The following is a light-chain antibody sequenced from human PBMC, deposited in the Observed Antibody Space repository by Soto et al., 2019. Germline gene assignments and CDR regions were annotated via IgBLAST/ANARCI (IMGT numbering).Light chain of an antibody. CDR3: QSFDSRLGAPV. J-gene: IGLJ2*01. CDR1: SSNIGSPFD. CDR2: ANN. Sequence: QLVLTQPPSVSGAPGQRVTISCTGNSSNIGSPFDVHWYQHLPGTAPRLIIYANNNRPSGVPDRFSGSKSGTSASLAITGLQGDDEADYYCQSFDSRLGAPVFGGGTKLTVL. V-gene: IGLV1-40*01.